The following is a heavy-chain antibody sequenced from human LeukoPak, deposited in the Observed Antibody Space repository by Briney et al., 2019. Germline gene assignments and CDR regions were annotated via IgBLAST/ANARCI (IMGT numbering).Heavy chain of an antibody. CDR1: GYTFTGYC. CDR3: AREKIGSGYDQDLDY. CDR2: INPNTGDT. Sequence: ASVKISCKASGYTFTGYCMHWVRQAPGQGLEWMGWINPNTGDTKYAQKFQGRVTMTRDMSISTAYMEVSSLRSDDTAVYYCAREKIGSGYDQDLDYWGQGTLVTVSS. D-gene: IGHD5-12*01. J-gene: IGHJ4*02. V-gene: IGHV1-2*02.